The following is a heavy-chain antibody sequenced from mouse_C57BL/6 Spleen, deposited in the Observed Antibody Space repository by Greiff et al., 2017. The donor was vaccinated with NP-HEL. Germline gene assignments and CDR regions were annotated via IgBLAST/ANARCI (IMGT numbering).Heavy chain of an antibody. CDR1: GYTFTDYY. D-gene: IGHD1-1*01. Sequence: VKLMESGAELVRPGASVKLSCKASGYTFTDYYINWVKQRPGQGLEWIARIYPGSGNTYYNEKFKGKATLTAEKSSSTAYMQLSSLTSEDSAVYFCAREAYYGSSYQKVYYAMDYWGQGTSVTVSS. V-gene: IGHV1-76*01. CDR2: IYPGSGNT. J-gene: IGHJ4*01. CDR3: AREAYYGSSYQKVYYAMDY.